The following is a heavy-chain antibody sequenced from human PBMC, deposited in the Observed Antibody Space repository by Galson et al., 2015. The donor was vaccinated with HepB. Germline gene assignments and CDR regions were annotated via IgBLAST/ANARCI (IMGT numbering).Heavy chain of an antibody. CDR2: IHSDGSTT. V-gene: IGHV3-74*01. D-gene: IGHD5-24*01. CDR3: VREGDGYNAPVNMDV. J-gene: IGHJ6*02. Sequence: SLRLSCAASGFTFNKYWMHWVRQAPGKGLVWVSRIHSDGSTTNYADSARGRFTISRDDAKNTLYLQMNSLSAEDTAVYYCVREGDGYNAPVNMDVWGQGTTVTVSS. CDR1: GFTFNKYW.